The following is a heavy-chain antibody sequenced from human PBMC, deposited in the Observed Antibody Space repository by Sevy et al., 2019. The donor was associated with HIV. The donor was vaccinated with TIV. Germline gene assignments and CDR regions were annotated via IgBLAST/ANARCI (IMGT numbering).Heavy chain of an antibody. CDR3: TRYALTSRTRFDP. CDR1: GFTFITYA. D-gene: IGHD7-27*01. V-gene: IGHV3-23*01. J-gene: IGHJ5*02. Sequence: GGSLRLSCAASGFTFITYAMNWVRQAPGKGLEWVSTLGSGGVTTYYADSVRGRFTISRDISKNTLFLQMNSLRADDTAVYYCTRYALTSRTRFDPWGQGTLVTVSS. CDR2: LGSGGVTT.